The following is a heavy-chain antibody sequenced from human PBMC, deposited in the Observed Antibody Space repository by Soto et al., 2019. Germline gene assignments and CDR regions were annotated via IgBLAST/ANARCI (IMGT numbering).Heavy chain of an antibody. CDR1: GFTFSSYA. CDR2: ISYDGSNK. D-gene: IGHD6-19*01. V-gene: IGHV3-30-3*01. Sequence: VQLVESGGGVVQPGRSLRLSCAASGFTFSSYAMHWVRQAPGKGLEWVAVISYDGSNKYYADSVKGRFTISRDNSKNTLYLQMNSLRAEDTAVYYCAREVGGGYSSGWLGYYYGMDVWGQGTTVTVSS. J-gene: IGHJ6*02. CDR3: AREVGGGYSSGWLGYYYGMDV.